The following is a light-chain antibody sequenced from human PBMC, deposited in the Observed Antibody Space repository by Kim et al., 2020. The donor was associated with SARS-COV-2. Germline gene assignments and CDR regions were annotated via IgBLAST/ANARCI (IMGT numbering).Light chain of an antibody. V-gene: IGLV3-1*01. J-gene: IGLJ2*01. Sequence: SVSQGQTASITCSGDKLGDKYACWYQQKPGQSPVLVIYQDSKRPSGIPERFSGSNSGNTATLTISGTQAMDEADYYCQAWDSSTVVLGGGTKLTVL. CDR1: KLGDKY. CDR2: QDS. CDR3: QAWDSSTVV.